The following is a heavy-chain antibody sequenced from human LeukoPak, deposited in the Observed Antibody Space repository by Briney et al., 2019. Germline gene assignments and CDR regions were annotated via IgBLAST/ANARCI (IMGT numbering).Heavy chain of an antibody. CDR1: GDSISSYY. CDR2: VYYSGSS. Sequence: SETLSLTCTVSGDSISSYYWSWIRQPPGKGLEWIGYVYYSGSSSYSPSLKSRVTMSVDTSKNQFSLKLSSVTAADTAAYYCARYFHDSSGYQYYFDYWGQGTLVTVSS. CDR3: ARYFHDSSGYQYYFDY. J-gene: IGHJ4*02. D-gene: IGHD3-22*01. V-gene: IGHV4-59*01.